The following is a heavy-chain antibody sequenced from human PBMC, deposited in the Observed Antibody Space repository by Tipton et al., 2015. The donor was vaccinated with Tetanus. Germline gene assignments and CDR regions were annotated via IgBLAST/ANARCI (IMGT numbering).Heavy chain of an antibody. D-gene: IGHD5-18*01. CDR2: ITPFNNNT. Sequence: QSGAEVKEPGASVKVSCKASGYNFVNFGISWVRQAPGQGLEWMGWITPFNNNTNYAQKFQDRVSFSSDRSMSTAYMEVSSLRSADTAMYYCATREDTALVIAESDAPDIWGQGTMVTVSS. V-gene: IGHV1-45*02. CDR3: ATREDTALVIAESDAPDI. CDR1: GYNFVNFG. J-gene: IGHJ3*02.